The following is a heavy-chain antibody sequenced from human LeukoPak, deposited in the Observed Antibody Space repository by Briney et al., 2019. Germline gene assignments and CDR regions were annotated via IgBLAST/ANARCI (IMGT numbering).Heavy chain of an antibody. V-gene: IGHV3-48*03. CDR1: GFTFSTYE. Sequence: GGSLRLSCAASGFTFSTYEMNWVRQAPGKGLEWVSYISSTGSNIYYADSVKGRYPISRDNAKNSLYLLMNSLRTEDTAVYYCAATYYYDGSGDYWGQGTLVTVSS. D-gene: IGHD3-22*01. CDR2: ISSTGSNI. J-gene: IGHJ4*02. CDR3: AATYYYDGSGDY.